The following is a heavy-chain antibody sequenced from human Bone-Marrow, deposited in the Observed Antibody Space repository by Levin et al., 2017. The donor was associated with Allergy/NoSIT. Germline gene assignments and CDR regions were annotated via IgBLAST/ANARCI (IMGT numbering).Heavy chain of an antibody. V-gene: IGHV3-30*18. CDR3: AKDSAAAEIDCFDS. D-gene: IGHD6-13*01. Sequence: GESLKISCAASGFTFSDFVMHWVRQAPGKGLQWLAFISYDGGNTFYADSVKGRFSISRDNSKNTLFLQMNSLRAEDTAVYYCAKDSAAAEIDCFDSWGQGTLVTVSS. CDR1: GFTFSDFV. CDR2: ISYDGGNT. J-gene: IGHJ4*02.